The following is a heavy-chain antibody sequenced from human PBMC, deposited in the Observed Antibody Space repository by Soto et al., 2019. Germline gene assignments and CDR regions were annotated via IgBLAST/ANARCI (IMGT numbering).Heavy chain of an antibody. V-gene: IGHV4-34*01. D-gene: IGHD3-3*01. CDR2: ISHSGRT. CDR3: VRGGRGSESGFDI. CDR1: VGSFSGNY. Sequence: QVQLQQWGAGLLKPSETLSLTCAVYVGSFSGNYWSWIRQPPGKGLEWIGEISHSGRTNYSPSLKSRATMSVDTSKNQFSLKLNSVTAADTAVYYCVRGGRGSESGFDIWGQGTMVTVSS. J-gene: IGHJ3*02.